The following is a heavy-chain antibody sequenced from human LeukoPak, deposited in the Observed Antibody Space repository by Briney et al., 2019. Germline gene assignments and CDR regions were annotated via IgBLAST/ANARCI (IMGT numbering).Heavy chain of an antibody. CDR1: GFTVSSNY. J-gene: IGHJ4*02. Sequence: GGSLRLSCAASGFTVSSNYMSWVRQAPGKGLEWVSSISSSSSYIYYADSVKGRFTISRDNAKNSLYLQMNSLRAEDTAVYYCASAGGGKNWGQGTLVAVSS. CDR3: ASAGGGKN. CDR2: ISSSSSYI. V-gene: IGHV3-21*01. D-gene: IGHD3-16*01.